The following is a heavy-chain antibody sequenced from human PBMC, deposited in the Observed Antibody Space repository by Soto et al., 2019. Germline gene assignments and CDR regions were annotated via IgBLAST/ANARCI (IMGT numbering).Heavy chain of an antibody. D-gene: IGHD2-15*01. V-gene: IGHV3-21*01. CDR2: ISSSSSYI. CDR1: GFTFSSYG. CDR3: ALYCSGGGCSHTLTAR. Sequence: PVGSLSLSYAASGFTFSSYGMNWVRQAPGKGLEWVSSISSSSSYIYYADSVKGRFTISRDNAKNSLYLQMNSLRAEDTAVYYCALYCSGGGCSHTLTARWGQGTLVTVSS. J-gene: IGHJ4*02.